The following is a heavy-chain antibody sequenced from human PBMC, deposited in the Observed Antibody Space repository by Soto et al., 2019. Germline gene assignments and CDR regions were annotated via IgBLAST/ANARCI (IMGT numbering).Heavy chain of an antibody. V-gene: IGHV6-1*01. CDR2: TYYRSRWYH. CDR1: GDSISSNSAA. Sequence: SQTLSLTCAISGDSISSNSAAWNWIRQSPSRGFEWLGRTYYRSRWYHDYAVSVKSRIIINPDTSKNQVSLQLNSVTPDDTAVYYCASYRYDYWGQGTVVTVSS. D-gene: IGHD4-4*01. J-gene: IGHJ4*02. CDR3: ASYRYDY.